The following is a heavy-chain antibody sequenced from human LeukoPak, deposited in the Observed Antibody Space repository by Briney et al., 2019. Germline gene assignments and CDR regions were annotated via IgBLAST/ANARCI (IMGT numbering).Heavy chain of an antibody. D-gene: IGHD5-18*01. CDR1: GFTFSSYS. CDR3: ARDDRGYSYGRRVDY. J-gene: IGHJ4*02. Sequence: GGSLRLSCAASGFTFSSYSMNWVRQAPGKGLEWVSSISSSSSYIYYADSVKGRFTISRDNAKNSLYLQMNSLRAEDTAVYYCARDDRGYSYGRRVDYWGQGTLATVSS. V-gene: IGHV3-21*01. CDR2: ISSSSSYI.